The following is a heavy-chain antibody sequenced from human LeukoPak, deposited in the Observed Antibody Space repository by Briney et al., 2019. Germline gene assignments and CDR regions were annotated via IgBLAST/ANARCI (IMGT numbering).Heavy chain of an antibody. J-gene: IGHJ4*02. V-gene: IGHV3-53*01. Sequence: GGSLRLSCAASGFTVSSNYMGWVRQAPGKGLEYVSVIYSGGNAYYAGSVKGRFTISRDNSKNTVYLQMNSLRAEDTAVFYCARLVATTGRLYFDYWGQGNLVTVSS. CDR1: GFTVSSNY. CDR2: IYSGGNA. CDR3: ARLVATTGRLYFDY. D-gene: IGHD1-1*01.